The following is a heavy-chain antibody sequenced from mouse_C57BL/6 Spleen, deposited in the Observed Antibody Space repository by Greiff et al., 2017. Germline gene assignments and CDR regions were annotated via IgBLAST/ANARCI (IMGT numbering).Heavy chain of an antibody. V-gene: IGHV1-69*01. J-gene: IGHJ1*03. D-gene: IGHD5-2*01. CDR3: ARWREYPSWYFDV. Sequence: QVQLQQPGAELVMPGASVKLSCKASGYTFTSYWLHWVKQRPGQGLEWIGEVDPSDSYTNYNQKFTGKSTLTVDNSSSTAYMQLSSLTSEDSAVYYCARWREYPSWYFDVWGTGTTVTVSS. CDR2: VDPSDSYT. CDR1: GYTFTSYW.